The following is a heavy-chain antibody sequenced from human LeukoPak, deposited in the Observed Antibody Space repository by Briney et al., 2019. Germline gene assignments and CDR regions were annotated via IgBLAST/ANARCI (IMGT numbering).Heavy chain of an antibody. CDR2: IYSGDSDT. Sequence: VESLKISWQGPGYSLTSYRTGWVRQTPGKGPGWMGVIYSGDSDTRYSLSFQGQVTISADNSISTAYQQWSSLKASDTAMYYCAISLTSSSELDYWGQGTLVTVSS. J-gene: IGHJ4*02. CDR1: GYSLTSYR. V-gene: IGHV5-51*01. CDR3: AISLTSSSELDY.